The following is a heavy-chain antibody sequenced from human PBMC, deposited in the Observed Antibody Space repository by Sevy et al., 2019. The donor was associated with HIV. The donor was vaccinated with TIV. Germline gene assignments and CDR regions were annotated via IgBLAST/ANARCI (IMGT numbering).Heavy chain of an antibody. Sequence: GGSLRLSCAASGFTCSTYGMHWVRQAPGKGLEWVAVIWFDGSNTYYADSVKGRFTISRDIAKNTLHLQMNSLRVEDTAVYYCARDLEFYDYGDYGPAFMPDYWGQGTLVTVSS. D-gene: IGHD4-17*01. CDR1: GFTCSTYG. CDR2: IWFDGSNT. V-gene: IGHV3-33*01. CDR3: ARDLEFYDYGDYGPAFMPDY. J-gene: IGHJ4*02.